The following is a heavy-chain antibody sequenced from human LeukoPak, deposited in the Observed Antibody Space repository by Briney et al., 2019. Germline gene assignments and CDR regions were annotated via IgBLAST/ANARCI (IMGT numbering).Heavy chain of an antibody. V-gene: IGHV4-59*01. D-gene: IGHD6-13*01. CDR1: GGSISSYY. J-gene: IGHJ3*02. CDR3: ARVSSSWYTGGAFDI. Sequence: SETLSLTCTVSGGSISSYYWSWIRQPPGKGLEWIGYIYYSGSTNYNPSLKSRVTISVDTSKNQFSLKLSSVTAADTAVYYCARVSSSWYTGGAFDIWGQGTMVTVSS. CDR2: IYYSGST.